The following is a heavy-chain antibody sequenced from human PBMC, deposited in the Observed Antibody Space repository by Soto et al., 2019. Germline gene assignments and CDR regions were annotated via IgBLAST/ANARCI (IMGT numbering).Heavy chain of an antibody. J-gene: IGHJ5*02. V-gene: IGHV4-34*01. Sequence: QVQLQQWGAGLLKPSETLSLTCAVYGGSFSGYYWSWIRQPPGKGLEWIGEINHSGSTNYNPSLKSRVTISVDTSKNQFSLKLSSVSDADTAVYYCARVSGIAAAGTVDPWGQGTLVTVSS. CDR2: INHSGST. CDR3: ARVSGIAAAGTVDP. CDR1: GGSFSGYY. D-gene: IGHD6-13*01.